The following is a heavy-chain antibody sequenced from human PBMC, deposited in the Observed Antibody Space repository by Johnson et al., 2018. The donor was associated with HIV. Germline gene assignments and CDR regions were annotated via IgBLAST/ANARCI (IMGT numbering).Heavy chain of an antibody. CDR3: IIGPSPLYAAFDI. V-gene: IGHV3-48*03. D-gene: IGHD2-2*01. J-gene: IGHJ3*02. Sequence: VQLVESGGGLVQPGRSLRLSCTGSGFTFGDFAMTWFRQAPGKGLEWVSYISSCGSIGYADSVKGRFTISRDNAKNSLYLQMNSLRAEETAVYYCIIGPSPLYAAFDIWGQGTMVTVSS. CDR1: GFTFGDFA. CDR2: ISSCGSI.